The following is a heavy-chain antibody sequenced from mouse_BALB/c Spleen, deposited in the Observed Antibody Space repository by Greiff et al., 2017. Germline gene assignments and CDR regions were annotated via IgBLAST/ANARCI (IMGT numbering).Heavy chain of an antibody. CDR2: ISSGSSTI. CDR3: ARRGSSYDYYAMDY. D-gene: IGHD1-1*01. J-gene: IGHJ4*01. CDR1: GFTFSSFG. V-gene: IGHV5-17*03. Sequence: EVKLVESGGGLVQPGGSRKLSCAASGFTFSSFGMHWVRQAPEKGLEWVAYISSGSSTIYYADTVKGRFTISRDNAKNTLYLQMSSLKSEDTAMYYCARRGSSYDYYAMDYWGQGTSVTVSS.